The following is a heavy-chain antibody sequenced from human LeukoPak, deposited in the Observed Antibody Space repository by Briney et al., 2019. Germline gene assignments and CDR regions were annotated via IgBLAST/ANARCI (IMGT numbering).Heavy chain of an antibody. CDR3: ARDPTPYYYDSSGYGY. V-gene: IGHV3-66*01. CDR2: IYSGGST. Sequence: GGSLRLSCAASGFTVSSNYMSWVRQAPGKGLAWVSVIYSGGSTYYADSVKGRFTISRDNSKNTLYLQMNSLRAEDTAVYYCARDPTPYYYDSSGYGYWGQGTLVTVSS. D-gene: IGHD3-22*01. J-gene: IGHJ4*02. CDR1: GFTVSSNY.